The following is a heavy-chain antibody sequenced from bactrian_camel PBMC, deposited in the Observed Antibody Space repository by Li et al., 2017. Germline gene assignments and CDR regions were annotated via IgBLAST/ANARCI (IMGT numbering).Heavy chain of an antibody. J-gene: IGHJ4*01. CDR1: GFTFSNSP. Sequence: VQLVESGGGLVQPGGSLRLSCAASGFTFSNSPMKWFRQPPGKGPEWVSTITSRGDYTNYADNVKGRFTISRDNAKNTLYLQLSDLKTEDTAMYYCAADPRYCAWKTRTTWSSYGQGTQVTVS. D-gene: IGHD5*01. V-gene: IGHV3S31*01. CDR2: ITSRGDYT.